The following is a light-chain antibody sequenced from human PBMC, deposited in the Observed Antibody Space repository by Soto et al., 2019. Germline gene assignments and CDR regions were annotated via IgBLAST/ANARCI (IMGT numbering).Light chain of an antibody. J-gene: IGKJ1*01. CDR3: QQDNNYPRT. V-gene: IGKV3-15*01. CDR1: QSVSSD. CDR2: AAS. Sequence: EIVMTHSPATLSVSPGQRATLSYRASQSVSSDLAWYQQKPGQAPRLLIYAASTRATGIPARFSGSGSGTDFTLTISSLQSEDFAIYYCQQDNNYPRTFGQGTKVDIK.